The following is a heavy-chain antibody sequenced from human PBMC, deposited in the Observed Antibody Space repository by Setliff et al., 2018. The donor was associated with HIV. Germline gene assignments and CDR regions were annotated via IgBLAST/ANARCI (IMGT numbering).Heavy chain of an antibody. CDR1: GFTFSSYE. J-gene: IGHJ6*02. D-gene: IGHD3-22*01. CDR3: ARDMVDYYDSSGYYSGNYYYGMDV. V-gene: IGHV3-48*03. Sequence: GGSLRLSCAASGFTFSSYEMNWVRQAPGKGLEWVSYISSSGSTTYYADSVKGRFTISRDNAKNLLYLQMHSLRAEDTAVYYCARDMVDYYDSSGYYSGNYYYGMDVWGQGTAVTVSS. CDR2: ISSSGSTT.